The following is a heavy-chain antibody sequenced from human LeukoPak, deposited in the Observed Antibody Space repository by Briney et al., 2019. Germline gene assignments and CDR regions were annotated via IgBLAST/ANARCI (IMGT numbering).Heavy chain of an antibody. D-gene: IGHD6-13*01. V-gene: IGHV3-21*01. CDR2: ISSSSSYI. J-gene: IGHJ5*02. Sequence: KTGGSLRLSCAASGFTFSSYSMNWVRQAPGKGLEWVSSISSSSSYIYYADSVKGRFTISRDNAKNSLYLQMNSLRAEDTAVYYCARDPYSSSWFPLDPWGQGTLVTVSS. CDR3: ARDPYSSSWFPLDP. CDR1: GFTFSSYS.